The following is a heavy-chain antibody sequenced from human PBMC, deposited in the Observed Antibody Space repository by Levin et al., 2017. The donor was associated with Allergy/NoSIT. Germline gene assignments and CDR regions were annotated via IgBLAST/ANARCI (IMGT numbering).Heavy chain of an antibody. CDR2: LNSGSGGT. Sequence: ASVKVSCKASGYTFTDYYIHWVRQAPGQGLEWMGRLNSGSGGTTYKQDFQGRVTMTRDTSLSTAYMELSSLRSDDTAVYFCARGGYNLYPWFDPWGQGTLVTVSS. J-gene: IGHJ5*02. V-gene: IGHV1-2*06. D-gene: IGHD5-24*01. CDR1: GYTFTDYY. CDR3: ARGGYNLYPWFDP.